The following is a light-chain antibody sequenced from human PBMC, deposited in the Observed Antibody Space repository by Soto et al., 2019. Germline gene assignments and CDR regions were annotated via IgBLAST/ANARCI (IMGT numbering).Light chain of an antibody. Sequence: DIQMTQSPSTLSASVGDRVTITCRASQSVDTCLAWYQQKPGKAPHLLIYKASSLETGVPSSFSGSGSVTEFTLTISSLQPDDFATYYCQQFYRYPWTFGQGTKVDIK. CDR2: KAS. V-gene: IGKV1-5*03. J-gene: IGKJ1*01. CDR1: QSVDTC. CDR3: QQFYRYPWT.